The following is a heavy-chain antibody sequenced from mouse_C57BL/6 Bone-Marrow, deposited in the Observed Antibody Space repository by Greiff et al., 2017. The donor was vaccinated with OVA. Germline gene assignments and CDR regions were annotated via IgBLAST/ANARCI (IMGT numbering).Heavy chain of an antibody. CDR2: IDPSDSYT. CDR3: ARGDGYGFAY. J-gene: IGHJ3*01. V-gene: IGHV1-59*01. CDR1: GYTFTSYW. Sequence: QVQLQQPGAELVRPGTSVKLSCKASGYTFTSYWMHWVKQRPGQGLEWIGVIDPSDSYTNYNQKFKDKATLTADKSSSTAYMQLSSLTSEDSAVYYCARGDGYGFAYWGQGTLVTVSA. D-gene: IGHD2-2*01.